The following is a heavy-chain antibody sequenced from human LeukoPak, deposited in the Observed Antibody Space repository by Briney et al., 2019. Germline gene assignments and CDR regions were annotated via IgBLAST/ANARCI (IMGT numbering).Heavy chain of an antibody. D-gene: IGHD2-15*01. J-gene: IGHJ3*02. CDR1: GGSISSGSYY. V-gene: IGHV4-61*02. Sequence: PSQTLSLTCTVPGGSISSGSYYWSWIRQPTGKGLEWIGRIYTSGSTNYNPSLKSRVTISVDTSKNQFSLKLSSVTAADTAVYYCARDDGSYDAFDIWGQGTMVTVSS. CDR3: ARDDGSYDAFDI. CDR2: IYTSGST.